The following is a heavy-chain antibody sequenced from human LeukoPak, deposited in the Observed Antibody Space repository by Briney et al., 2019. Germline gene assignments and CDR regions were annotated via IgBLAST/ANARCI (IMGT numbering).Heavy chain of an antibody. J-gene: IGHJ4*02. V-gene: IGHV3-7*04. CDR1: GFTFNNYW. CDR2: IKPDGGDK. CDR3: ATDLYY. Sequence: GGSLRLCCAASGFTFNNYWMSWVRQAPGKGLEWVANIKPDGGDKYYVGSVKGRFTISRDNARNSLFLQMNSLRAEDSAVYYCATDLYYWGQGTLVTVSS.